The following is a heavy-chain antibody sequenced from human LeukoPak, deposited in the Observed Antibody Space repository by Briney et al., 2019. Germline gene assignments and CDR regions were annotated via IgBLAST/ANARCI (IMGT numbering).Heavy chain of an antibody. CDR3: ARAPLQYQLLNTALDY. CDR2: ISYDGSNK. J-gene: IGHJ4*02. D-gene: IGHD2-2*01. V-gene: IGHV3-30*04. CDR1: GFTFSSYA. Sequence: GGSLRLSCAASGFTFSSYAMHWVRQAPGKGLEWEAVISYDGSNKYYAGSVKGRFTISRDNSKNTLYLQMNSLRAEDTAVYYCARAPLQYQLLNTALDYWGQGTLVTVSS.